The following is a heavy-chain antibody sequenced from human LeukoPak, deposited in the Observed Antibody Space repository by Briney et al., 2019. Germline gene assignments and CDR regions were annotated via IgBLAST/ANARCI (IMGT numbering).Heavy chain of an antibody. CDR3: ARMYGDYGLDYYYYMDV. J-gene: IGHJ6*03. CDR2: INPSGGST. D-gene: IGHD4-17*01. CDR1: GYTFTSYY. V-gene: IGHV1-46*01. Sequence: GASVKVSCKASGYTFTSYYMHWVRQAPGQGLEWMGIINPSGGSTSYAQKFQGRVTMTRDMSTSTVYMELSSLRSEDTAVYYCARMYGDYGLDYYYYMDVWGKGTTVTVSS.